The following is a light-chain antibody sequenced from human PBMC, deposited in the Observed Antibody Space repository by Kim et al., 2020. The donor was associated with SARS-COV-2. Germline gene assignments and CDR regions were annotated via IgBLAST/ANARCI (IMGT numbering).Light chain of an antibody. J-gene: IGLJ2*01. V-gene: IGLV3-19*01. CDR2: GKN. CDR1: SLRSYY. Sequence: ALGQTGRITCKGDSLRSYYASWYQQKPGQAPVLVIYGKNNRPSGIPDRFSGSSSGNTASLTITGAQAEDEAGYYCNSRDSSGNHVVFGGGTQLTVL. CDR3: NSRDSSGNHVV.